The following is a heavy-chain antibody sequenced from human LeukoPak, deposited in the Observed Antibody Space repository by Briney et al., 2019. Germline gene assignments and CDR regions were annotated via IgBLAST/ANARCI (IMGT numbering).Heavy chain of an antibody. D-gene: IGHD6-19*01. CDR2: INPNSGGT. J-gene: IGHJ6*03. CDR3: ERGRGSHLYYYYYYMDV. Sequence: ASVTVSCKAAGYTFTCYCFHLVRQAPGQGLEWMGRINPNSGGTNDEQKSKCMVTMIRDTSISTAYMELSSLRSDDTAVYSCERGRGSHLYYYYYYMDVWGKGTTVTVSS. CDR1: GYTFTCYC. V-gene: IGHV1-2*06.